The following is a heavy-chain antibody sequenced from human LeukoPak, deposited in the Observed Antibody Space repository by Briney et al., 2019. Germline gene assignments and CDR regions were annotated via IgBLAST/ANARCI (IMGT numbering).Heavy chain of an antibody. Sequence: KPGGSLRLSCAASGFTFSSYSMNWVRQAPGKGLEWVSHITRSSTYTNYADSVKGRFTISRDNAKNSLYLQMNSLRAEDTAVYYCARDIALTTGCMDVWGQGTTVTVSS. D-gene: IGHD1-14*01. CDR3: ARDIALTTGCMDV. CDR2: ITRSSTYT. V-gene: IGHV3-21*05. CDR1: GFTFSSYS. J-gene: IGHJ6*02.